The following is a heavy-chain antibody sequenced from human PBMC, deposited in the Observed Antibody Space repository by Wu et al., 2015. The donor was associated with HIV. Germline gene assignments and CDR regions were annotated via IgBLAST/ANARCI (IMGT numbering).Heavy chain of an antibody. Sequence: ASVKVACKSSGYIFTDYGIHWVRQAPGEGLEWMGWISAQNGNTKYAEKFQGRVTMTRDTSISTAYMELSRLRSDDTAVYYCARGQDIVVVPDPNWFDPWGQGTLVTVSS. D-gene: IGHD2-2*01. CDR2: ISAQNGNT. CDR3: ARGQDIVVVPDPNWFDP. V-gene: IGHV1-18*01. J-gene: IGHJ5*02. CDR1: GYIFTDYG.